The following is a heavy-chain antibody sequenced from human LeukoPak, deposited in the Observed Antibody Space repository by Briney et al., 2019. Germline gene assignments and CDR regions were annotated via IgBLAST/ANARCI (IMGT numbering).Heavy chain of an antibody. CDR1: GFRFSTYW. CDR2: INKDGSTT. CDR3: ARDANFGYDAFDI. V-gene: IGHV3-7*01. D-gene: IGHD3-10*01. Sequence: GGSLRLSCAASGFRFSTYWMNWVRQAPGKGLEWLANINKDGSTTSYIDSVRGRFTISRDNAKNLLYLQVNSLRAEDTAVYYCARDANFGYDAFDIWGRGTMVTVSS. J-gene: IGHJ3*02.